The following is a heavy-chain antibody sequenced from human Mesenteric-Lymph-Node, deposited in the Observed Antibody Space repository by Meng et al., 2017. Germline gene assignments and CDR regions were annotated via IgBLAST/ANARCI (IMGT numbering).Heavy chain of an antibody. CDR2: VNPYSGNT. V-gene: IGHV1-8*01. CDR1: GFTFISYD. D-gene: IGHD1-26*01. J-gene: IGHJ4*02. CDR3: VRGRELLDLDH. Sequence: HAVQSGAGVNKPGAAWKLPCKASGFTFISYDINWVRQASGQGLEWMGWVNPYSGNTVYAQKFQGRVTMTRDTSLSTAYMELTSLRSGDTAVYYCVRGRELLDLDHWGQGTLVTVSS.